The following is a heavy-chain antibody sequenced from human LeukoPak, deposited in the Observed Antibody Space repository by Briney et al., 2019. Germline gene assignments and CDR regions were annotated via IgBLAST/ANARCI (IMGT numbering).Heavy chain of an antibody. CDR3: VHRHFGFWFDP. V-gene: IGHV2-5*02. Sequence: SGPTLVNPTQTLTLTCTFSGFSLSTSGVAVGWIRQSPGKALEWLALIYWDDDKRYSSFMNSRLTITKDTSKNQVVLTMTYMDPVDTATYYCVHRHFGFWFDPWGQGTLVTVSS. CDR2: IYWDDDK. CDR1: GFSLSTSGVA. J-gene: IGHJ5*02. D-gene: IGHD3-10*01.